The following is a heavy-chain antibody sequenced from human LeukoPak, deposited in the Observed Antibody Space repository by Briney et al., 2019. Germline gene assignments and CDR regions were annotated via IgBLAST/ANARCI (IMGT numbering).Heavy chain of an antibody. CDR3: ARDRIEQQRTLGRSSNYYYYYYMDV. CDR1: GFTFSSYA. D-gene: IGHD6-13*01. Sequence: GGSLRLSCAASGFTFSSYAMSWVRQAPGKGLEWVSAISGSGGSTYYADSVKGRFTISRDNAKNSLYLQMNSLRAEDTAVYYCARDRIEQQRTLGRSSNYYYYYYMDVWGKGTTVTVSS. J-gene: IGHJ6*03. CDR2: ISGSGGST. V-gene: IGHV3-23*01.